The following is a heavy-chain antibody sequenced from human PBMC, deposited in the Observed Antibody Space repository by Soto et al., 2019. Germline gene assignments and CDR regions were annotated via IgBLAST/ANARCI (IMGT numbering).Heavy chain of an antibody. CDR1: GGSFSGYY. CDR3: ARYSGYDGGYYYYGMDV. J-gene: IGHJ6*02. D-gene: IGHD5-12*01. CDR2: INHSGST. Sequence: SEPLSLTCAVYGGSFSGYYWSWIRQPPGKGLEWIGEINHSGSTNYNPSLKSRVTISVDTSKNQFSLKLSSVTAADTAVYYCARYSGYDGGYYYYGMDVWGQGTTVT. V-gene: IGHV4-34*01.